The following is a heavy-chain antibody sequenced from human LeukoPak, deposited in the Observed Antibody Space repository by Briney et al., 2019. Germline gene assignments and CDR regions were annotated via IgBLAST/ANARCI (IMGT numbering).Heavy chain of an antibody. V-gene: IGHV3-7*03. CDR2: IKEDGSEE. CDR1: GFTFSRYW. CDR3: AKPRTALCSSTSCFEGEYYYYYYGMDV. J-gene: IGHJ6*02. D-gene: IGHD2-2*01. Sequence: GGSLRLSCAASGFTFSRYWMSWVRQAPGKGLEWVANIKEDGSEEYYVESVKGRFTIFRDNAKNSLYLQMNSLRAEDTAVYYCAKPRTALCSSTSCFEGEYYYYYYGMDVWGQGTTVTVSS.